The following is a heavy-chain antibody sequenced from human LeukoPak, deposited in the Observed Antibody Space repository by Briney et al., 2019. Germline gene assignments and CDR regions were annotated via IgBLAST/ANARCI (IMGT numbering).Heavy chain of an antibody. CDR3: SKDYSHPRVADVFFEY. V-gene: IGHV3-23*01. CDR2: ISGSDGGT. Sequence: GGSLRLSCAASGFIFSSYAMSWVRQAPGKGLEWVSTISGSDGGTYYADSVKGRFTISRDNSKNTVYLQMNSLRAEDMAVYYWSKDYSHPRVADVFFEYWGQGTLVTVSS. D-gene: IGHD2-15*01. J-gene: IGHJ4*02. CDR1: GFIFSSYA.